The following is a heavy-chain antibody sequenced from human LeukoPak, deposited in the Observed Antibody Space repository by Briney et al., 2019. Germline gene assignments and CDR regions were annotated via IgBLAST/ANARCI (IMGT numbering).Heavy chain of an antibody. Sequence: PGRSLRLSCAASGFTFSSYSMSWVRQAPGKGLEWVSSISSSGSYIYYADSMKGRFTISRDNAKNSLYLQMNSLRAGDTAVYYCARSLYGGNSGEDYWGQGTLVTVSS. CDR2: ISSSGSYI. D-gene: IGHD4-23*01. J-gene: IGHJ4*02. CDR3: ARSLYGGNSGEDY. CDR1: GFTFSSYS. V-gene: IGHV3-21*01.